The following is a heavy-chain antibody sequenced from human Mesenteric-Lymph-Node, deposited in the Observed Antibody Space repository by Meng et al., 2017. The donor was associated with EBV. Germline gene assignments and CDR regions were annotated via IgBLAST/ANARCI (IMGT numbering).Heavy chain of an antibody. CDR1: GDSVSSSRAA. J-gene: IGHJ2*01. V-gene: IGHV6-1*01. CDR2: TYYRSKWYN. Sequence: QVQLQQSGPGLVKPSXTLSLTCVIPGDSVSSSRAAWTWIRQSPSRGLEWLGRTYYRSKWYNDYAVFVKSRITINPDTSKNQFSLQLNSVTPEDTAVYYCARGATSVFDLWGRGTLVTVSS. CDR3: ARGATSVFDL.